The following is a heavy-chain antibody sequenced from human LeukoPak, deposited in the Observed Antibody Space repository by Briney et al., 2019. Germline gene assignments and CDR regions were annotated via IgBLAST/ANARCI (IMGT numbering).Heavy chain of an antibody. V-gene: IGHV4-31*03. J-gene: IGHJ4*02. D-gene: IGHD3-10*01. CDR3: ARAPQLWFGELRHFDY. CDR2: IYYSGST. Sequence: SETLSLTCTVSGGSISSGGYYWSWIRQHPGKGLEWFGYIYYSGSTYYNPSLKSRVTISVDTSKNQFSLKLSSVTAADTAVYYCARAPQLWFGELRHFDYWGQGTLVTVSS. CDR1: GGSISSGGYY.